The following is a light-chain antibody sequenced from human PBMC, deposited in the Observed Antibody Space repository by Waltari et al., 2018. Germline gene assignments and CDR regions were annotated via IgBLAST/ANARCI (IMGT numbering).Light chain of an antibody. Sequence: DIVMTQSPDSLAASLGARATIHCKSSKSVLYRSNNQNYLAWYHQKPGQPPKLLIYWAATRESGVPDRFSGSGSGTDFTLTISSLQAEDVAVYYCQQYYSTPPTFGQGTKVEIK. CDR3: QQYYSTPPT. V-gene: IGKV4-1*01. CDR2: WAA. J-gene: IGKJ1*01. CDR1: KSVLYRSNNQNY.